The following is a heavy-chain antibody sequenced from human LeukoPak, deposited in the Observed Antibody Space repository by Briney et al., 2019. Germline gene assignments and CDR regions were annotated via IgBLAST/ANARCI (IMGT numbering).Heavy chain of an antibody. V-gene: IGHV3-23*01. D-gene: IGHD6-13*01. Sequence: GGSPRLSCAASGFTFNSYGMHWVRQAPGKGLEWVSDISGGGATTFYADSVKGRFTISRDNSKNTLYLQLSSLRAEDTAVYYCAKSTGYSTTGRDFDSWGRGTLVTVSS. CDR3: AKSTGYSTTGRDFDS. CDR1: GFTFNSYG. CDR2: ISGGGATT. J-gene: IGHJ4*02.